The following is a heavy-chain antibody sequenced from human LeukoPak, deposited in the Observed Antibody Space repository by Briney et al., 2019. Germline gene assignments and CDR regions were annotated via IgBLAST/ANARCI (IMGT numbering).Heavy chain of an antibody. CDR3: ARVTTMVPGDPYLFDP. J-gene: IGHJ5*02. Sequence: SVKVSCKASGFTFTSSAMQWVRQARGQRLEWIGWIVVGSGNTNYAQKFQERVTITRDMSTSTAYMELSSLRSDDTAVYCCARVTTMVPGDPYLFDPWGQGTLVTVSS. D-gene: IGHD3-10*01. V-gene: IGHV1-58*02. CDR2: IVVGSGNT. CDR1: GFTFTSSA.